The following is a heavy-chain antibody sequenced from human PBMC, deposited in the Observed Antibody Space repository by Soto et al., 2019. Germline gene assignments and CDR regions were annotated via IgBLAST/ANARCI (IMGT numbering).Heavy chain of an antibody. D-gene: IGHD3-10*01. Sequence: PSETLSLTCTVSGGSISSSSYYWGWIRQPPGKGLEWIGSIYYSGSTYYNPSLKSRVTISVDTSKNQFSLKLSSVTAADTAVYYCARYYYGSGSYYVGPKYNDYWGQGTLVTVSS. CDR2: IYYSGST. CDR3: ARYYYGSGSYYVGPKYNDY. V-gene: IGHV4-39*01. CDR1: GGSISSSSYY. J-gene: IGHJ4*02.